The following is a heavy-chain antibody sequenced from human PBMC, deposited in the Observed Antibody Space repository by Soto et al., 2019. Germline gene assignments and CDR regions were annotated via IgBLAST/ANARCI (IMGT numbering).Heavy chain of an antibody. D-gene: IGHD3-16*01. CDR1: GYSISSGYY. V-gene: IGHV4-38-2*01. Sequence: SDTLSLTCAVPGYSISSGYYWGWIRQPPGKGLEWIGSIYHSGSTYYNPSLKSRVTISVDTSKNQFSLKLSSVTAADTAVYYCARVLSMGLYDYWGQGTLVTVSS. J-gene: IGHJ4*02. CDR2: IYHSGST. CDR3: ARVLSMGLYDY.